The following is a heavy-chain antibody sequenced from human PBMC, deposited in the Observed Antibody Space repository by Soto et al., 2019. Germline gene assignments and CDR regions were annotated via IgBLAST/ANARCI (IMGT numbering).Heavy chain of an antibody. D-gene: IGHD4-17*01. Sequence: PGGSLRLSCAASGFTFSSYGMHWVRQAPGKGLEWVAVISYDGSNKYYADSVKGRFTISRDNSKNTLYLQMNSLRAEDTAVYYCAKDYGDYSDTAYYGMDVWGQGTTVTVSS. CDR1: GFTFSSYG. J-gene: IGHJ6*02. V-gene: IGHV3-30*18. CDR3: AKDYGDYSDTAYYGMDV. CDR2: ISYDGSNK.